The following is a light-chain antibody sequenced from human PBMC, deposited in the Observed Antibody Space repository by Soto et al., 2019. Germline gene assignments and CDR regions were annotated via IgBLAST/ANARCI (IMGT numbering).Light chain of an antibody. CDR1: QRVFSSSSSANH. CDR3: HQYYRTPWT. Sequence: DIVMTQSPDSLAVSLGERATISFKSSQRVFSSSSSANHLAWFQHKPGQPPKLLISWASTRASGVPDRFSGSGSGTDYTLTISRLQAEDVAVYYCHQYYRTPWTFGQGTKVDIK. J-gene: IGKJ1*01. CDR2: WAS. V-gene: IGKV4-1*01.